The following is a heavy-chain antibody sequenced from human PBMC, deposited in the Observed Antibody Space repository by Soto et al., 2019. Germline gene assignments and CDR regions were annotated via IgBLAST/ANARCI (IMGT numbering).Heavy chain of an antibody. D-gene: IGHD3-22*01. V-gene: IGHV5-10-1*01. CDR2: IDPSDSYT. CDR1: GYSFTSYW. CDR3: ARRSTMTYYYGMDG. Sequence: GESLKISCKGSGYSFTSYWISWVRQMPGKGLEWMGRIDPSDSYTNYSPSFQGHVTISADKSTSTAYLQWSSLKASDTAMYYCARRSTMTYYYGMDGWGQGATVTVSS. J-gene: IGHJ6*02.